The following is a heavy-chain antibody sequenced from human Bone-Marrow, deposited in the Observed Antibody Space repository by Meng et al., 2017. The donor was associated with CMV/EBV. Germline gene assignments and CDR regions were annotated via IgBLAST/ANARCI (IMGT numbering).Heavy chain of an antibody. CDR1: GYIFTEHY. CDR3: ARGSYVRYFDRPQEYYFDY. V-gene: IGHV1-2*02. Sequence: ASVKVSCKASGYIFTEHYVHWVRQAPGEGLEWMGWVNPNSGGTNYAQKFQGRVTMTRDTSISTAYMVPSMLRSDDTAVYYCARGSYVRYFDRPQEYYFDYWGQGTLVTVSS. D-gene: IGHD3-9*01. CDR2: VNPNSGGT. J-gene: IGHJ4*02.